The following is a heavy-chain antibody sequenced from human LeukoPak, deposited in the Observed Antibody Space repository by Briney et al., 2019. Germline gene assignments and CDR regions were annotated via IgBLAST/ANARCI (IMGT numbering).Heavy chain of an antibody. CDR3: ARDSPAYSSSHNPFDY. D-gene: IGHD6-6*01. CDR2: ISSSNSYI. Sequence: PGGSLRLSCEASGVTFSSYSVNWVRQAPGKGLEWVSSISSSNSYIYYADSVKGRFTISRDNAKNSLYLQMNSLRAEDTAVYYCARDSPAYSSSHNPFDYWGQGSLVTVSS. V-gene: IGHV3-21*01. CDR1: GVTFSSYS. J-gene: IGHJ4*02.